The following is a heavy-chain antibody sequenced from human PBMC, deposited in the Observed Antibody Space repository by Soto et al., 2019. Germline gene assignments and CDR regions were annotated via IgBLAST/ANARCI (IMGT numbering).Heavy chain of an antibody. CDR3: ATVPKYYYDSSGYPYYFDY. Sequence: ASVKVSCKVSGYTLTELSMHWVRQAPGKGLEWMGGFDPEDGETIYAQKFQGRVTMTEDTSTDTAYMELSSLRSEDTAVYYCATVPKYYYDSSGYPYYFDYWGQGTLVTVSS. V-gene: IGHV1-24*01. CDR1: GYTLTELS. CDR2: FDPEDGET. D-gene: IGHD3-22*01. J-gene: IGHJ4*02.